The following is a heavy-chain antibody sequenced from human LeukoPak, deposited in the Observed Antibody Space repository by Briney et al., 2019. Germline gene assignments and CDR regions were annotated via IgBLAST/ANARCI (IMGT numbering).Heavy chain of an antibody. J-gene: IGHJ2*01. CDR1: GFTVSSNY. D-gene: IGHD3-10*01. CDR2: IYSGGNT. CDR3: AREGGGSGSYYLGRFDL. V-gene: IGHV3-53*01. Sequence: GGSLRLSCAASGFTVSSNYMSWVRQAPGKGLEWVSVIYSGGNTYYADSVKGRFTISGDNSKNTVYLQMNSLRAEDTAVYYCAREGGGSGSYYLGRFDLWGRGTLVIVPS.